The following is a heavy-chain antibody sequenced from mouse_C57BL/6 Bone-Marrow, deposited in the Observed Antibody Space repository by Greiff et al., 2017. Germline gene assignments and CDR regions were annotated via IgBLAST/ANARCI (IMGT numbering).Heavy chain of an antibody. V-gene: IGHV1-55*01. CDR3: ARPYYSNDWYFDV. Sequence: QVQLQQPGAELVKPGASVKMSCKASGYTFTSYWITWVKQRPGQGLEWIGDIYPGSGSTNYNEKFKSKATLTVDTSSSTAYMQLSSRTSEDSAVYYCARPYYSNDWYFDVGGTGTTVTVSA. CDR2: IYPGSGST. J-gene: IGHJ1*03. CDR1: GYTFTSYW. D-gene: IGHD2-5*01.